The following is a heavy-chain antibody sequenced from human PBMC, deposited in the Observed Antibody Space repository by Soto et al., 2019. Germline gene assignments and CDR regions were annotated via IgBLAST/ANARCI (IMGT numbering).Heavy chain of an antibody. CDR3: ARGVKYGAYSRWFDP. J-gene: IGHJ5*02. Sequence: QVQLVQSGAEVKKPGASVKVSCKASGNTFTNYDINWVRQATGQGLEYLGWMNPNSGDTAYVQKFQGRVTMTWDPYIFTAYMELRSLPSEDTAVYFCARGVKYGAYSRWFDPWGQGTLVTVSS. CDR1: GNTFTNYD. V-gene: IGHV1-8*01. CDR2: MNPNSGDT. D-gene: IGHD4-17*01.